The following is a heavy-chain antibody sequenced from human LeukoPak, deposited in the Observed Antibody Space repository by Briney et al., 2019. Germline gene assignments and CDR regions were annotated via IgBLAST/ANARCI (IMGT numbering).Heavy chain of an antibody. CDR2: ISAYNGNT. CDR3: ATQVTVTPRGWFDP. Sequence: ASVKVSCKASGYTFTSYGISWVRQAPGQGLEWMVWISAYNGNTNYAQKLQGRVTMTTDTSTSTAYMELRSLRSDDTAVYYCATQVTVTPRGWFDPWGQGTLVTVSS. CDR1: GYTFTSYG. J-gene: IGHJ5*02. V-gene: IGHV1-18*01. D-gene: IGHD4-17*01.